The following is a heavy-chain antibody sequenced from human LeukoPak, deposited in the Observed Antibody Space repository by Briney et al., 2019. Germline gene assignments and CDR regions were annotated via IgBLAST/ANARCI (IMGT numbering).Heavy chain of an antibody. CDR3: AKDQVYYYDSSGYYYVGYYYYYGMDV. CDR1: GFTFSSYA. V-gene: IGHV3-23*01. J-gene: IGHJ6*02. D-gene: IGHD3-22*01. Sequence: SGGSLRLSCAASGFTFSSYAMSWVRQAPGKGLEWVSAISGSGGSTYYADSVKGRFTISRDNSKNTLYLQMNSLRAEDTAVYYCAKDQVYYYDSSGYYYVGYYYYYGMDVWGQGTTVTVSS. CDR2: ISGSGGST.